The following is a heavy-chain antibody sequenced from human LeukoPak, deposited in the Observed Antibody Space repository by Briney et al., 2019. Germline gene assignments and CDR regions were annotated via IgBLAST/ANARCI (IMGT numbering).Heavy chain of an antibody. CDR1: GYTFTSYA. D-gene: IGHD2-2*01. CDR3: ARDYDIVVVPAATNFDY. J-gene: IGHJ4*02. Sequence: ASVKVSCKASGYTFTSYAMHWVRQAPGQRLEWMGWINAGNGNTKYSQKFHGRVTITRDTSASTAYMELSSLRSEDTAVYYCARDYDIVVVPAATNFDYWGQGTLVTVSS. CDR2: INAGNGNT. V-gene: IGHV1-3*01.